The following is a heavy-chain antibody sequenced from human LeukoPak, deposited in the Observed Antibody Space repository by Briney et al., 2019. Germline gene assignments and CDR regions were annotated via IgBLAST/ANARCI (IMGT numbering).Heavy chain of an antibody. Sequence: SETLSLTCAVYGGSFSGYYWSWSRQPPGKGLEWIGEINYSGSTNYNPSLKSRVTISVDTSKNQFSLKLSSVTAADTAVYYCARGLRYCSSTSCLAWFDPWGQGTLVTVSS. CDR2: INYSGST. D-gene: IGHD2-2*01. J-gene: IGHJ5*02. CDR3: ARGLRYCSSTSCLAWFDP. V-gene: IGHV4-34*01. CDR1: GGSFSGYY.